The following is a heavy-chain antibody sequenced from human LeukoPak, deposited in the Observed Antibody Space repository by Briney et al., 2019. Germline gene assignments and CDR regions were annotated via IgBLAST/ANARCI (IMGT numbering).Heavy chain of an antibody. D-gene: IGHD3-22*01. V-gene: IGHV4-34*01. CDR2: INHSGST. CDR1: GGPFSGYY. J-gene: IGHJ4*02. CDR3: ARGLYYYDSSGYYYAGGHFDY. Sequence: PSETLSLTCAVYGGPFSGYYWGWIRQPPGKGLEWIGEINHSGSTNYNPSLKSRVTISVDTSKNQFSLKLSSVTAADTAVYYCARGLYYYDSSGYYYAGGHFDYWGQGTLVTVSS.